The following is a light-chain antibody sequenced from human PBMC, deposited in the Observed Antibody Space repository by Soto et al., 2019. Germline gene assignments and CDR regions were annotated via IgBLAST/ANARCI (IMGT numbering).Light chain of an antibody. CDR2: GAS. V-gene: IGKV3-20*01. CDR3: QQYGSSPFYT. J-gene: IGKJ2*01. Sequence: EIVLTQSPGTLSLSPGERATLSCRASQSVRNSYLAWYQQKPGQAPRLLISGASTRATGIPDRFSGSGSGTDFTLTINRLEPEEFAVYYCQQYGSSPFYTFGQRTTLEIK. CDR1: QSVRNSY.